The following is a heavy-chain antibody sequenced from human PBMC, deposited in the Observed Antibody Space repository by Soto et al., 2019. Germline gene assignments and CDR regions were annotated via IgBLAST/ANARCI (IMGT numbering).Heavy chain of an antibody. CDR2: TYDTSKWFH. CDR1: GDSVSNGIYS. J-gene: IGHJ3*01. V-gene: IGHV6-1*01. D-gene: IGHD3-10*01. Sequence: PSEALSIICAISGDSVSNGIYSWNCLRQSPSRGREWLGRTYDTSKWFHDYAASVKSRITINPDTSKNQFSLELNSMTPEDTAVYYCARGNALDVWGQGT. CDR3: ARGNALDV.